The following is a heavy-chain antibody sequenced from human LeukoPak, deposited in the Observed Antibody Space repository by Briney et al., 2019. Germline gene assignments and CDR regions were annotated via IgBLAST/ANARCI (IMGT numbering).Heavy chain of an antibody. V-gene: IGHV1-18*01. CDR2: ISAYNGNT. J-gene: IGHJ4*02. Sequence: GASVKVSCKASDYTFTNYGISWVRQAPGKGLEWMGWISAYNGNTNQAQKLQGRVTMTTDTSTRTAYMELRSLRSDDTAVYYCARDYYDSSGYYYVFAYWGQGTLVTVSS. CDR1: DYTFTNYG. CDR3: ARDYYDSSGYYYVFAY. D-gene: IGHD3-22*01.